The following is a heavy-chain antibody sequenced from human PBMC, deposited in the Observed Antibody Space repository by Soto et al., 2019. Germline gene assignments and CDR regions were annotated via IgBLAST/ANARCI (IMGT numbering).Heavy chain of an antibody. CDR1: GGTFSSYA. D-gene: IGHD2-15*01. J-gene: IGHJ6*02. Sequence: SVKVSCKASGGTFSSYAISWVRQAPGQGLEWMGGIIPIFGTANYAQKFQGRVTITADESTSTAYMELSSLRSEDTAVYYCARDDPGYCSGGSCRVDYCYGMDVWGQGTTVTVSS. CDR2: IIPIFGTA. CDR3: ARDDPGYCSGGSCRVDYCYGMDV. V-gene: IGHV1-69*13.